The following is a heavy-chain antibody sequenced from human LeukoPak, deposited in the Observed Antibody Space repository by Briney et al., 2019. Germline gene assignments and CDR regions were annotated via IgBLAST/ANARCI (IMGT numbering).Heavy chain of an antibody. CDR3: AREYCSGGSCYAEFDY. CDR2: IIPIFGIA. V-gene: IGHV1-69*04. J-gene: IGHJ4*02. Sequence: SVKVSCKASGGTFSSYAISWVRQAPGQGLEWMGRIIPIFGIANYARKFQGRVTITADKSTSTAYMELSSLRSEDTAVYYCAREYCSGGSCYAEFDYWGQGTLVTVSS. D-gene: IGHD2-15*01. CDR1: GGTFSSYA.